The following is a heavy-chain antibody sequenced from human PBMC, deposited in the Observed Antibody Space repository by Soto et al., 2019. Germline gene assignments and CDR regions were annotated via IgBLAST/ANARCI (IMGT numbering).Heavy chain of an antibody. V-gene: IGHV1-3*01. CDR2: INAGNGNT. CDR3: ARDDYGDYYFDY. D-gene: IGHD4-17*01. Sequence: GASVEVSCKASGYTFTSYAMHWVRQAPGQRLEWMGWINAGNGNTKYSQKFQGRVTITRDTSASTAYMELSSLRSEDTAVYYCARDDYGDYYFDYWGQGTLVTVSS. J-gene: IGHJ4*02. CDR1: GYTFTSYA.